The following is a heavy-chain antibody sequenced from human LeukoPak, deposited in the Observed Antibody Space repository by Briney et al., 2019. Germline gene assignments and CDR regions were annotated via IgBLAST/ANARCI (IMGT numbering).Heavy chain of an antibody. V-gene: IGHV3-48*02. CDR3: ARDLDGHYGGWFDP. CDR1: GFTFSSYS. D-gene: IGHD4-17*01. J-gene: IGHJ5*02. CDR2: VSSDSSTI. Sequence: GGSLRPSCAASGFTFSSYSMSWVRQAPGKGLEWVSFVSSDSSTINYADSVKGRFTISRDNAKNSLFLQMNGLRDEDTAVYYCARDLDGHYGGWFDPWGQGTLVTVSS.